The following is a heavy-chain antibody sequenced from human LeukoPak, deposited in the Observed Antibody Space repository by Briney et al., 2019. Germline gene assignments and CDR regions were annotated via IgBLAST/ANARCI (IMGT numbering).Heavy chain of an antibody. CDR1: GYTFTSYD. V-gene: IGHV1-8*01. D-gene: IGHD3-3*01. CDR2: MNPNSGNT. Sequence: ASVTVSFKASGYTFTSYDINWVRQATGQGLEWMGWMNPNSGNTGYAQKFQGRVTMTRNTSISTAYMELSSLRSEDTAVYYCARGGERFLEWLLPKYNWFDPWGQGTLVTVSS. CDR3: ARGGERFLEWLLPKYNWFDP. J-gene: IGHJ5*02.